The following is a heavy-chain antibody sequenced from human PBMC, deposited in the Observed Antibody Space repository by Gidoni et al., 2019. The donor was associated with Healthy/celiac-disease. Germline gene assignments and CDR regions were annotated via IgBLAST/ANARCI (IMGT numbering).Heavy chain of an antibody. Sequence: QVQLQESGSGLVKPSQTLSLTCTVPGGPISSGSYYWSWLRQPAGKGLEWIGRIYTSGSTNYNPSLKSRVTISVDTSKNQFSLKLSSVTAADTAVYYCARGSGWYDDDYWGQGTLVTVSS. CDR3: ARGSGWYDDDY. J-gene: IGHJ4*02. V-gene: IGHV4-61*02. D-gene: IGHD6-19*01. CDR2: IYTSGST. CDR1: GGPISSGSYY.